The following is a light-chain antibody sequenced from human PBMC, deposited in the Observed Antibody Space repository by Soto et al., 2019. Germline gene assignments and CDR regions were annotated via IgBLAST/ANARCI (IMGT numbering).Light chain of an antibody. CDR2: KAS. Sequence: DIQMTQSPSTLSASVVDRVTITCRASQSISSWLAWYQQKPGKAPKLLIYKASSLESGVPSRFSGSGSGTEFTLTISSLQPDDFATYYCQQYNSYDLTFGGGTKVEIK. V-gene: IGKV1-5*03. CDR1: QSISSW. J-gene: IGKJ4*01. CDR3: QQYNSYDLT.